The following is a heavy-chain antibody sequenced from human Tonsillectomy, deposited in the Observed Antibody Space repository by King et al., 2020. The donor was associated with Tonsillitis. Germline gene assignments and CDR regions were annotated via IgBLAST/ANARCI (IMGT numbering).Heavy chain of an antibody. CDR2: IKTKTDGGTT. CDR3: TTVAGDSGSFYS. CDR1: GFTFTNAW. V-gene: IGHV3-15*01. D-gene: IGHD2-21*02. Sequence: VQLVESGGGFVKPGGSLRLSCAVSGFTFTNAWMNWVSQAPGKGMEWVGRIKTKTDGGTTDYAAHVKGRFTISRHDSKNTLYLQMNSLKTEDTAVYYCTTVAGDSGSFYSWGLGIPVTVSS. J-gene: IGHJ4*02.